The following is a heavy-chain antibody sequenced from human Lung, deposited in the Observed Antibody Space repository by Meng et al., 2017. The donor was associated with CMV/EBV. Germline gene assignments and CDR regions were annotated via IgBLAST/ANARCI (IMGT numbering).Heavy chain of an antibody. CDR1: GFTFSGYG. CDR2: IRYDGSNK. D-gene: IGHD3-22*01. Sequence: GGSLRPXXAASGFTFSGYGMHWARQAPGKGLEWVAFIRYDGSNKYYADSVKGRFTISRNNSKNTLYLQMNSLRAEDAAVYYCAKDPNPHYYDSSGHEDWGQGTXVNVYS. J-gene: IGHJ4*02. V-gene: IGHV3-30*02. CDR3: AKDPNPHYYDSSGHED.